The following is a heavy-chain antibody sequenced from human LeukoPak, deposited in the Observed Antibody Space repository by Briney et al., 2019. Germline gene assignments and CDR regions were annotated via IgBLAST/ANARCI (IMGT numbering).Heavy chain of an antibody. V-gene: IGHV3-7*03. CDR1: GLTFSRHW. D-gene: IGHD6-6*01. J-gene: IGHJ5*02. CDR3: ARDLVYSSSFRTNWFDP. CDR2: IKHDGSEK. Sequence: PGGSLRLSCAASGLTFSRHWMTWVRQAPGKGLEWVANIKHDGSEKYYVDSVKGRFTISRDNAKNSLYLQMNSLRAEDTAVYYCARDLVYSSSFRTNWFDPWGQGTLVTVSS.